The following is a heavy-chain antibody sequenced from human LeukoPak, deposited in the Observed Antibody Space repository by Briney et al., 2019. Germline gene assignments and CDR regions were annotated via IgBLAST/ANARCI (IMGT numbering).Heavy chain of an antibody. D-gene: IGHD3-22*01. Sequence: PGGSLRLSCVASGFSFSDYYMSWIRQAPGKGLEWVSAISGSGGSTYYADSVKGRFTISRDNSKNTLYLQMNSLRAEDTAVYYCAKDYYDSSGPGNYFDYWGQGALVTVSS. CDR3: AKDYYDSSGPGNYFDY. V-gene: IGHV3-23*01. CDR1: GFSFSDYY. J-gene: IGHJ4*02. CDR2: ISGSGGST.